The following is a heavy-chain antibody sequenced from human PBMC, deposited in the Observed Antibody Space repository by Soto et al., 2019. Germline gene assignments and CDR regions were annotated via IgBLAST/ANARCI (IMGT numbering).Heavy chain of an antibody. J-gene: IGHJ3*02. V-gene: IGHV4-59*01. D-gene: IGHD6-19*01. CDR1: GGSISSYY. CDR2: IYYSGST. CDR3: ARDRDSSGWYGSTAFDI. Sequence: SETLSLTCTVSGGSISSYYWSWIRQPPGKGLEWIGYIYYSGSTNYNPSLKSRVTISVDTSKNQFSLKLSSVTAADTAVYYCARDRDSSGWYGSTAFDIWGQGTMVTVSS.